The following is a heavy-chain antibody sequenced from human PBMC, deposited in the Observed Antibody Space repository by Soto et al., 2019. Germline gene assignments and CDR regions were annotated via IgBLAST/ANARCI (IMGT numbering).Heavy chain of an antibody. CDR1: VGSISSGYYY. CDR3: AGRRYGYIFSYY. J-gene: IGHJ4*02. CDR2: IYYSGST. V-gene: IGHV4-30-4*01. D-gene: IGHD5-18*01. Sequence: QVQLQESGPGLVKTAQTLSLTCTVPVGSISSGYYYWRWLRQPPGKGLDWIGYIYYSGSTYSNPSPESRLTISVDTSKNQFSLKLSSVTAADTAVYYCAGRRYGYIFSYYWCQGTLVICSS.